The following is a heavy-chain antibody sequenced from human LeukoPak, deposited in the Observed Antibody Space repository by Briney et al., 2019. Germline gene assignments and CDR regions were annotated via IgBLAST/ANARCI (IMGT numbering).Heavy chain of an antibody. CDR2: LSANDGTT. CDR1: GLTFSSYA. D-gene: IGHD1-26*01. CDR3: APGSYFDY. V-gene: IGHV3-23*01. J-gene: IGHJ4*02. Sequence: GGSLRLSCAASGLTFSSYAMSWVRQAPGKGLEWVSGLSANDGTTYYADSVKGRFTISRDDSKNTLYLQMNNLRVEDTAVCYCAPGSYFDYWGQGTLVTVSS.